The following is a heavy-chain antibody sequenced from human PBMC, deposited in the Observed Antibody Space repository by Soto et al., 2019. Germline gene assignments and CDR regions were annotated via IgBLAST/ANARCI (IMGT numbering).Heavy chain of an antibody. CDR1: GYSFSGYY. CDR3: VSLQTSGWPGVH. Sequence: GASVKVSCKASGYSFSGYYIQWVRQAPGQGPEWLGWIYPNTETTDSSKKFQGRVTMTSDMSTITVYMELRDLRSDDTAVYYCVSLQTSGWPGVHWGQGTRVTSPQ. D-gene: IGHD6-25*01. V-gene: IGHV1-2*02. J-gene: IGHJ4*02. CDR2: IYPNTETT.